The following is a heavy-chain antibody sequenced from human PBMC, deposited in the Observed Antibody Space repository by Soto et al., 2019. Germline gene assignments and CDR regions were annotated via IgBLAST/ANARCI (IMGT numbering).Heavy chain of an antibody. CDR2: IYYSGST. V-gene: IGHV4-39*01. Sequence: SETLSLTCTVSGGSISSSSYYWGWIRQPPGKGLEWIGSIYYSGSTYYNPSLKSRVTISVDTSKNQFSLKLSSVTAADTAVYYCARLSYYDSKDDWGQGTLVTVSS. CDR1: GGSISSSSYY. J-gene: IGHJ4*02. CDR3: ARLSYYDSKDD. D-gene: IGHD3-22*01.